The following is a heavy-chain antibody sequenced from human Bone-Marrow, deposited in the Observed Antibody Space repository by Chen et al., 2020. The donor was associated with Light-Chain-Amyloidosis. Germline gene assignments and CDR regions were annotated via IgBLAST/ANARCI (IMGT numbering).Heavy chain of an antibody. V-gene: IGHV3-30-3*01. CDR3: ARDGWQQLGAVDY. CDR1: GFPFNNYP. Sequence: GRSLRLSCAASGFPFNNYPMHWVRQAPGKGLEWVAVISYDGNNKYHADSVKGRFTISRDNSKNTLYLXXXXLRAEDTAXXYCARDGWQQLGAVDYWGQGTLVTVSS. D-gene: IGHD3-3*02. CDR2: ISYDGNNK. J-gene: IGHJ4*02.